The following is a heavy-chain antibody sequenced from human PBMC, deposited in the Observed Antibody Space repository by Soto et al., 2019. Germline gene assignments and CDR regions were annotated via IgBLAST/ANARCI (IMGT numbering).Heavy chain of an antibody. J-gene: IGHJ4*02. D-gene: IGHD3-16*01. V-gene: IGHV3-7*02. CDR3: ARLRFIFMGSEGDS. CDR1: GFTFTSYW. CDR2: IKQDGTSK. Sequence: EVQLVGSGGGVVQPGGSLRLSCAASGFTFTSYWMSWVRQAPGKGLEWVANIKQDGTSKYYADSVKGRFTVSRDNAKSAIYLQMDSPRDDDTAVYLGARLRFIFMGSEGDSWGEGTLVTVSS.